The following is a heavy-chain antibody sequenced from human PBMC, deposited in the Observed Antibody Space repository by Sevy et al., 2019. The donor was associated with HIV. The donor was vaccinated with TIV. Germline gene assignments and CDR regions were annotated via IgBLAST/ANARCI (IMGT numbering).Heavy chain of an antibody. J-gene: IGHJ4*02. CDR2: IWYDGISK. V-gene: IGHV3-33*01. CDR1: QFNFDTYA. CDR3: ATNMVHAGAYDSYFNS. D-gene: IGHD3-10*01. Sequence: GGSLRLSCVASQFNFDTYAIHWVRQAPGKGLEWVAMIWYDGISKDYAESVKGRFAIARDNSQKTAFLQMNSLRAEDTGVYYCATNMVHAGAYDSYFNSWGQGSLVTVSS.